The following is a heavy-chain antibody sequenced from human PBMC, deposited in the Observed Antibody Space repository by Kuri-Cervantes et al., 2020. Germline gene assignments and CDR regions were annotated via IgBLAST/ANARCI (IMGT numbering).Heavy chain of an antibody. CDR1: GGSISPYY. V-gene: IGHV4-34*01. D-gene: IGHD3-16*01. J-gene: IGHJ4*02. Sequence: SETLSLTCTVSGGSISPYYWTWIRQPPGKGLEWIGEINHSGSTNYNPSLKSRVTISVDTSKNQFSLKLSSVTAADTAVYYCARGDYGYGFDYWGQGTLVTVSS. CDR3: ARGDYGYGFDY. CDR2: INHSGST.